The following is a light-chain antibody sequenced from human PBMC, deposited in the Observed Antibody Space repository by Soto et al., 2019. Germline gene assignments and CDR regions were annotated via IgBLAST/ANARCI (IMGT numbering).Light chain of an antibody. V-gene: IGKV3-15*01. J-gene: IGKJ5*01. CDR2: GAS. Sequence: EILMTQSPATLSVSPGARATLSGRASPSVRSDVAWYQQKPGQAPRLIXYGASTRATGIPARFSGSGSGTDLTLTISSLQYEDFVVYYCQQYNNWPPTTFGQGTRLEI. CDR3: QQYNNWPPTT. CDR1: PSVRSD.